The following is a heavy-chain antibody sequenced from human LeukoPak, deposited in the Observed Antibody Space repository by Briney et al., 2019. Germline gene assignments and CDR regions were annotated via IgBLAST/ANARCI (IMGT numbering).Heavy chain of an antibody. D-gene: IGHD2-15*01. Sequence: GGSLRLSCEASGFTFSSYGMSWVRQAPGKGLEWVSVISSGGNTTYYADSVRGRFTTSRDNSKNTLFVQMNSLRGADTAVYYCAKDLDWDIVVVVAATAFDIWGQGTMVTVSS. CDR2: ISSGGNTT. J-gene: IGHJ3*02. CDR1: GFTFSSYG. CDR3: AKDLDWDIVVVVAATAFDI. V-gene: IGHV3-23*01.